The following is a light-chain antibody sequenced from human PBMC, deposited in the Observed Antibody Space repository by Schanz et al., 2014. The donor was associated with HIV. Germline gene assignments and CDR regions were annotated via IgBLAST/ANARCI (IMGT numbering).Light chain of an antibody. CDR3: QQYSTYPYT. CDR2: KAS. J-gene: IGKJ2*01. V-gene: IGKV1-5*03. Sequence: DIQMTQSPSTLSASVGDRVTITCRASQDIRARLAWYQQKPGKAPNLLISKASALGGGGPARFSGSGSGTEFTLNISNLAPYEFAIYYCQQYSTYPYTFGQGPKLDIQ. CDR1: QDIRAR.